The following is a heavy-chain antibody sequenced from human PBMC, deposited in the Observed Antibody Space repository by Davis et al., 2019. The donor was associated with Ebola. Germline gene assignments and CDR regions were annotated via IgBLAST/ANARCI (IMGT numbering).Heavy chain of an antibody. J-gene: IGHJ4*02. D-gene: IGHD1-26*01. CDR1: GGSISSSSYY. CDR3: ARGRQWELLVDY. V-gene: IGHV4-39*01. CDR2: IYYSGST. Sequence: GSLRLSCTVSGGSISSSSYYWGWIRQPPGKGLDWIGCIYYSGSTYYNPSLKSRVTISVDTSKNQFSLKLSSVTAADTAVYYCARGRQWELLVDYWGQGTLVTVSS.